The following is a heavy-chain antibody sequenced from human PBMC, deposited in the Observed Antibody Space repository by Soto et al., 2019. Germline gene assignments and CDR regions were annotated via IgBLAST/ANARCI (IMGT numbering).Heavy chain of an antibody. J-gene: IGHJ4*02. D-gene: IGHD3-10*01. V-gene: IGHV3-23*01. CDR1: GFTFITYG. Sequence: EVQLLESGGGLVQPGGSLRLSCAASGFTFITYGMTWVRQAPGKGLEYVSSITGSGAGTYYAESVKGRFTISRDNSHNTLYLQMNSLSAEDTAIYYCARDAGPLNYWGQGTLVTVSS. CDR3: ARDAGPLNY. CDR2: ITGSGAGT.